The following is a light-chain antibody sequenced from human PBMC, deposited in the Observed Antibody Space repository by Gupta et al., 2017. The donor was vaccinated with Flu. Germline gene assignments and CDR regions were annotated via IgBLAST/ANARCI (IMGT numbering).Light chain of an antibody. V-gene: IGLV2-14*01. CDR2: EVS. Sequence: SIAITCTGTSSDVGGYQYVDWYQQHPGKDPKLMIYEVSNRPSGVSYRFSGSKSGNTASLTISGLQAEDEGDYYCISYTDSSTYVFGTGTKVTVL. J-gene: IGLJ1*01. CDR1: SSDVGGYQY. CDR3: ISYTDSSTYV.